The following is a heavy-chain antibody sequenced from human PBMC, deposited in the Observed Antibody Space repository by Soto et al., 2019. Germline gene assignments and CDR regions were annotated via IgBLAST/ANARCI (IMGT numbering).Heavy chain of an antibody. CDR2: IFWTDDK. J-gene: IGHJ4*02. CDR3: AHRPWGSINDDVGFES. CDR1: G. D-gene: IGHD7-27*01. Sequence: GVGRIMKRKTPGKALEWLALIFWTDDKRYSPSLKSRLTITKDTSKNQVVLTMTNLDPVDTGTYYCAHRPWGSINDDVGFESWGQGIPVTVSS. V-gene: IGHV2-5*01.